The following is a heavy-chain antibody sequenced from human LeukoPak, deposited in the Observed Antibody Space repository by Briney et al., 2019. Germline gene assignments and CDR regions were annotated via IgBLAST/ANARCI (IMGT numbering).Heavy chain of an antibody. Sequence: GGSLRLSCAASGFTFSSYCMHWVRQAPGKGLVWVSLINSDGSSTSYADSVRGRFTISRDNAKNTLYLQMNHLRAEDTAVYYCASGDYDFWSGYYTGHWFDPWGQGTLVTVSS. V-gene: IGHV3-74*01. CDR1: GFTFSSYC. CDR3: ASGDYDFWSGYYTGHWFDP. J-gene: IGHJ5*02. D-gene: IGHD3-3*01. CDR2: INSDGSST.